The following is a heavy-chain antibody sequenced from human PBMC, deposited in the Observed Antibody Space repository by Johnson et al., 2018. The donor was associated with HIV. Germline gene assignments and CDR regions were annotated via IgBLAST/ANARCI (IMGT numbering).Heavy chain of an antibody. CDR1: GFTFSSYA. D-gene: IGHD5-24*01. Sequence: VQLVESGGGLVQPGGSLRLSCAASGFTFSSYAMSWVRQAPGKGLEWVSATTPSGGATTYADSVKGRFTISRDNAKSTRFLQMNSLRAEDTAVYYCARGGNNHAFDIWGQGTMVTVSS. CDR3: ARGGNNHAFDI. J-gene: IGHJ3*02. V-gene: IGHV3-23*04. CDR2: TTPSGGAT.